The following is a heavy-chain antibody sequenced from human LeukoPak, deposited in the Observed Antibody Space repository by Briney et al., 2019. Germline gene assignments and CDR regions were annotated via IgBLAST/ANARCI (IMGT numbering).Heavy chain of an antibody. Sequence: ASVKVSCKASGYTFTGYYMHWVRQAPGQGLEWMGWINPNSGGTNYAQKFQGRVTMTRDTSISTAYMGLSRLRSDDTAVYYCARSYYYDSSGYFPGDYWGQGTLVTVSS. CDR3: ARSYYYDSSGYFPGDY. J-gene: IGHJ4*02. D-gene: IGHD3-22*01. CDR1: GYTFTGYY. CDR2: INPNSGGT. V-gene: IGHV1-2*02.